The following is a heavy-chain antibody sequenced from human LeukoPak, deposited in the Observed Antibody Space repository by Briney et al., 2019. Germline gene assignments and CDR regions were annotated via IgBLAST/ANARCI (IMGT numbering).Heavy chain of an antibody. CDR3: ARLAGLHREYFDY. D-gene: IGHD1-14*01. J-gene: IGHJ4*02. V-gene: IGHV4-39*01. CDR2: IYYSGST. Sequence: SEALSLTCTVSGGSISSYSYYWGWIRQPPGKGLEWIGSIYYSGSTYYNPSLKSRVTISVDTSKNQFSLKLSSATAADTAVYYCARLAGLHREYFDYWGQGTLVTVSS. CDR1: GGSISSYSYY.